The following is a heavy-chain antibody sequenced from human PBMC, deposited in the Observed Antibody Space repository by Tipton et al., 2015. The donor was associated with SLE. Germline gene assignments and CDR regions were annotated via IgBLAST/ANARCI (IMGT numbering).Heavy chain of an antibody. Sequence: SLRLSCAASGFTFSSYAMSWVRQAPGKGLEWVSVISGSGGSTYYADSGKGRFTISRDNSKDTLILQMSSLRVDDTATYYCAKTTAGASAGTRGGLESWGQGTLVTVSS. J-gene: IGHJ4*02. CDR2: ISGSGGST. V-gene: IGHV3-23*01. CDR3: AKTTAGASAGTRGGLES. CDR1: GFTFSSYA. D-gene: IGHD1-1*01.